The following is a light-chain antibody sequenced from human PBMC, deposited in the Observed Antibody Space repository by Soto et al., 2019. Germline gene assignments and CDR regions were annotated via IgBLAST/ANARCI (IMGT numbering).Light chain of an antibody. CDR3: QQRSNWPLT. J-gene: IGKJ4*01. CDR2: DAS. V-gene: IGKV3-11*01. CDR1: QSVSSF. Sequence: EIVLTQSPATLSLSPGERATLSCRASQSVSSFLAWYQHKPGQAPRLLISDASNRATGIPARFSGSGSGTDFPLTISSLEPEDFAVYYCQQRSNWPLTFGGGTKVEIK.